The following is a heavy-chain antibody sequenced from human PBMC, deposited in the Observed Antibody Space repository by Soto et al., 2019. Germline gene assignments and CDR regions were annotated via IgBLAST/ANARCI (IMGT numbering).Heavy chain of an antibody. CDR1: GCTFRSSC. CDR2: IKPDGSET. J-gene: IGHJ3*02. V-gene: IGHV3-7*01. D-gene: IGHD3-10*01. Sequence: LRRSCEASGCTFRSSCMSWVRQAPGKGLEWVSYIKPDGSETYYVDSVRGRFTISRDNAKNSLYLQMNSLRAEDTALYYCARDPSFGAFDIWGQGTMVTVSS. CDR3: ARDPSFGAFDI.